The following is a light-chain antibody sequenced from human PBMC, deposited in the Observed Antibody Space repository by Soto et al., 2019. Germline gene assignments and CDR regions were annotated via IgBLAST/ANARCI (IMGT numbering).Light chain of an antibody. CDR3: QQYGNSPIT. CDR2: GAS. V-gene: IGKV3-20*01. J-gene: IGKJ5*01. CDR1: ERLSSVY. Sequence: EIVLTQSPGTLSLSPGERATLSCRASERLSSVYLAWYQQRPGQPPRLLIYGASNRATGIPDRFSGSGSGTDFTLTISRLEPEDFAVYFCQQYGNSPITFGQGTRLEIK.